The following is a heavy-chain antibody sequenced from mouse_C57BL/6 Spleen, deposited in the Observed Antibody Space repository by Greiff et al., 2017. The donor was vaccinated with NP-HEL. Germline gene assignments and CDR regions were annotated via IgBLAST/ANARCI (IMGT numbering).Heavy chain of an antibody. CDR2: IYPGSGST. V-gene: IGHV1-55*01. Sequence: QVQLQQPGAELVKPGASVKMSCKASGYTFTSYWITWVKQRPGQGLEWIGDIYPGSGSTTYNEKFKSKATLTVDTSSSTAYMQLSSLTSEDATVDYCARKGCYYGNYVLTYWGQGTLVTVSA. CDR3: ARKGCYYGNYVLTY. CDR1: GYTFTSYW. D-gene: IGHD2-1*01. J-gene: IGHJ3*01.